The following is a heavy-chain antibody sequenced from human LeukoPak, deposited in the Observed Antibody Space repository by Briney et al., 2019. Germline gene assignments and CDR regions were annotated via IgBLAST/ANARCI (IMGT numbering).Heavy chain of an antibody. V-gene: IGHV3-48*04. CDR3: ARVGSYYEVVY. CDR1: GFSFTSYS. Sequence: GGSLRLSCAASGFSFTSYSMNWVRQAPGKGLEWVSYISSSSSSIYYADSVKGRFTISRDNAQNSLYLQMNSLRAEDTAMYYCARVGSYYEVVYWGQGTLVTVSS. J-gene: IGHJ4*02. CDR2: ISSSSSSI. D-gene: IGHD1-26*01.